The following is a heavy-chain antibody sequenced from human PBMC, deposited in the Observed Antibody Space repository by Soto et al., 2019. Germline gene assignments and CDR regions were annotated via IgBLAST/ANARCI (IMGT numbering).Heavy chain of an antibody. V-gene: IGHV3-53*05. CDR2: LYSGGAT. J-gene: IGHJ4*02. CDR1: GFSVSSNY. D-gene: IGHD3-10*01. Sequence: GGSLRLSCAASGFSVSSNYMTWVRQAPGKGLEWVSLLYSGGATHYAASVKGRFTFSSDSSQNALFLQMNSLRIEDTATYYCVRGRYGSEIHWGQGTKVTVS. CDR3: VRGRYGSEIH.